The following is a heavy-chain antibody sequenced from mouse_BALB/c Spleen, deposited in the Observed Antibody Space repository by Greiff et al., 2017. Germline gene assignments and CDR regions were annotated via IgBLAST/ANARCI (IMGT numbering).Heavy chain of an antibody. CDR3: ARGGYGNSFDY. D-gene: IGHD2-10*02. Sequence: EVQLQQSGPGLVKPSQSLSLTCTASGYSITSYYVWYWIRQFPGNILEWMGYISYSGSTSYNPSLKGRISITRDTSKNQFFLQLNTVTTEDTATYYCARGGYGNSFDYWGQGTLVTVSA. CDR1: GYSITSYYV. CDR2: ISYSGST. J-gene: IGHJ3*01. V-gene: IGHV3-2*02.